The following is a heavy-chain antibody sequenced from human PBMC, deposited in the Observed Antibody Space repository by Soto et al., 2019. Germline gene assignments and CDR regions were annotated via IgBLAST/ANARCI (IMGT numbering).Heavy chain of an antibody. J-gene: IGHJ4*02. D-gene: IGHD3-10*01. CDR3: VRAVTMIRGVIIAPYFDY. CDR2: IHHSGNT. CDR1: GNSISSGDHY. V-gene: IGHV4-30-4*01. Sequence: QVQLQESGPGLIKPSQTLSLTCTVSGNSISSGDHYWSRIRQPPGKGLEWIGFIHHSGNTYYSPSLQSRAIISVDTSKNQVSLRLNDVSAADTAVYYCVRAVTMIRGVIIAPYFDYWGQGTLVTVSS.